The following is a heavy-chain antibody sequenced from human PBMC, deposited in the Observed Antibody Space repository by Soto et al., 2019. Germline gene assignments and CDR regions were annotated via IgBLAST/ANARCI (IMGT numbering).Heavy chain of an antibody. J-gene: IGHJ4*02. Sequence: GGSLRLSCAASGFTFSSYSMNWVRQAPGKGLEWVSYISSSSSTIYYADSVKGRFTISRDNAKNSLYLQMNSLRDEDTAVYYCARDSMTTSRYYFDYWGQGTLVTVSS. CDR2: ISSSSSTI. CDR3: ARDSMTTSRYYFDY. D-gene: IGHD4-4*01. CDR1: GFTFSSYS. V-gene: IGHV3-48*02.